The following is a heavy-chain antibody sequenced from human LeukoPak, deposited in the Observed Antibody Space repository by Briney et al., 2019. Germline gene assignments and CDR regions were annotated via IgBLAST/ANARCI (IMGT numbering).Heavy chain of an antibody. CDR1: GYTFTSCG. V-gene: IGHV1-18*01. J-gene: IGHJ4*02. CDR2: ISAYNGNT. Sequence: ASVKVSCKASGYTFTSCGISWVRQAPGQGLEWMGWISAYNGNTNYAQKLQGRVTMTTDTSTSTAYMELRSLRSDDTAVYYCARDGPGSGSYRRLDYWGQGTLVTVSS. D-gene: IGHD3-10*01. CDR3: ARDGPGSGSYRRLDY.